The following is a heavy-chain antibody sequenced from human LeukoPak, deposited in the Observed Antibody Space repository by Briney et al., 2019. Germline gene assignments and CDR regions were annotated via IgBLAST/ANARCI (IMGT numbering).Heavy chain of an antibody. J-gene: IGHJ4*02. CDR2: MNPNSGNT. Sequence: ASVKVSCKASGYTFTGYYMHWVRQAPGQGLEWMGWMNPNSGNTGYAQKFQGRVTMTRNTSISTAYMELSSLRSEDTAVYYCARDYRQMDMGGYWGQGTLVTVSS. D-gene: IGHD2-2*03. CDR1: GYTFTGYY. V-gene: IGHV1-8*02. CDR3: ARDYRQMDMGGY.